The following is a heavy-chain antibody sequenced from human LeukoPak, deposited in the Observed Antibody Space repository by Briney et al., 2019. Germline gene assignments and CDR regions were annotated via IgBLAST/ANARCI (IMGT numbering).Heavy chain of an antibody. CDR2: INPNSGGT. J-gene: IGHJ4*02. Sequence: GASVKVSCKASGYSFSGYHMHWVRRAPGQGLEWMGWINPNSGGTNYAQKFQGRVTMTRDTSITTAYMELSSLRSDDTSVYYCVRDLGGRSGTAFDYWGQGTLVTVSS. D-gene: IGHD3-10*01. CDR1: GYSFSGYH. CDR3: VRDLGGRSGTAFDY. V-gene: IGHV1-2*02.